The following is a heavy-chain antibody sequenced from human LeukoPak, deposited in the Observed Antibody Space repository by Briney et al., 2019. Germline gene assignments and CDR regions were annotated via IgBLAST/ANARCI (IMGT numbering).Heavy chain of an antibody. CDR3: ARREYDFWSTYNWFDP. CDR2: IYPGDSDI. CDR1: GYSFTSYW. J-gene: IGHJ5*02. Sequence: GESLKISCKGSGYSFTSYWIGWVRQMPGKGLEWMGIIYPGDSDIRYSPSFQGQVTISADNSISTAYLQWSSLKASDTAMHYCARREYDFWSTYNWFDPWGQGTLVTVSS. V-gene: IGHV5-51*01. D-gene: IGHD3-3*01.